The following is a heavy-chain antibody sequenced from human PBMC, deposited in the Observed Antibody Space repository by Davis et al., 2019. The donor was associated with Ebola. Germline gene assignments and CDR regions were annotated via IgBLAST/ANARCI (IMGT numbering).Heavy chain of an antibody. D-gene: IGHD2-21*01. Sequence: MPSETLSLTCTVSGGSISSYYWDWIRQPPGKGLEWIGYIYYSGSTNYNPSLKSRVTISVDTSKNQFSLKLSSVTAADTGVYYCARHPGVVIAFFDYWGQGTVVPVSS. CDR2: IYYSGST. J-gene: IGHJ4*02. CDR3: ARHPGVVIAFFDY. V-gene: IGHV4-59*08. CDR1: GGSISSYY.